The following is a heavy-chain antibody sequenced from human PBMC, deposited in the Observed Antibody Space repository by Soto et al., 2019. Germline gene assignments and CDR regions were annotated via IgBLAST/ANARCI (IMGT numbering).Heavy chain of an antibody. V-gene: IGHV3-74*01. CDR1: GFTFSGDW. CDR3: ARPACSDGVCYTDY. Sequence: PGGSLRLSCAASGFTFSGDWMHWVRQAPGKGLLWISRINSDGSSTNYADSVQGRFIISRDNAKNTLDLQMNSLRAEDTAVYYCARPACSDGVCYTDYWGQGIQVTVSS. J-gene: IGHJ4*02. CDR2: INSDGSST. D-gene: IGHD2-8*01.